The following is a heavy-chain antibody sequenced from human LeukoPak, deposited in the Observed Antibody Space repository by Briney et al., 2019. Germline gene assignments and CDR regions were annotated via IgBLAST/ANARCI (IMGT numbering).Heavy chain of an antibody. CDR2: INPNSGGT. CDR1: GYTFTGYY. V-gene: IGHV1-2*02. J-gene: IGHJ4*02. Sequence: ASVKVSCKASGYTFTGYYMHWVRQAPGQGLEWMGWINPNSGGTNYAQKFQGRVTMTRDTSISTAYMELSRLRSDDTAVYYCARNMLRGVMVVGYWGQGTLVTVSS. D-gene: IGHD3-10*01. CDR3: ARNMLRGVMVVGY.